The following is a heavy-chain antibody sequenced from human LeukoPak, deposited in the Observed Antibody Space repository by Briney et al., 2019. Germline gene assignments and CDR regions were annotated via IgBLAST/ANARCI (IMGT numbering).Heavy chain of an antibody. D-gene: IGHD3-3*01. CDR2: ISSSSSYI. V-gene: IGHV3-21*01. CDR3: ARTVFYDFQGP. J-gene: IGHJ4*02. Sequence: HWVRQAPGKGLEWVSSISSSSSYIYYADSVKGRFTISRDNAKNSLYLQMISLRAEDTAVYYCARTVFYDFQGPWGQGTLVTVSS.